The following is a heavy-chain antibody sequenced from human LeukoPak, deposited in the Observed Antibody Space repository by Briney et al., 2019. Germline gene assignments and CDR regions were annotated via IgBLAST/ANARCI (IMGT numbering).Heavy chain of an antibody. J-gene: IGHJ4*02. Sequence: SGRSLRLACAASGFTFSSSAIHWVRQAPGKGLEWVALISHEGSNKYYTDSVKGRFTISRDNSKNTLYLQMNSLRTEDTAVYYCARARFRDLPAAGPFDYWGQGTLVTVSS. CDR2: ISHEGSNK. V-gene: IGHV3-30*04. CDR1: GFTFSSSA. D-gene: IGHD6-13*01. CDR3: ARARFRDLPAAGPFDY.